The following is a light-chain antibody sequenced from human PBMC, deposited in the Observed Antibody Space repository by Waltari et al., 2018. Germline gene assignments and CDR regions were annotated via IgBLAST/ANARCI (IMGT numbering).Light chain of an antibody. Sequence: ETVLTQSPATLSLSPGERATLSCRASEDVSIYLAWYQQKPGQAPRLISYDASNRATGIPARFSGSGSGTDFTLTISSLEPEDFALYDCQQRRNWPPLTFGGGTKVE. V-gene: IGKV3-11*01. CDR2: DAS. CDR1: EDVSIY. J-gene: IGKJ4*01. CDR3: QQRRNWPPLT.